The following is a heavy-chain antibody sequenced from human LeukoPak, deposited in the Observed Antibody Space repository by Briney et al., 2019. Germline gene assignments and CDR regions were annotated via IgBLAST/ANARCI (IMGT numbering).Heavy chain of an antibody. J-gene: IGHJ4*02. D-gene: IGHD3-9*01. CDR3: ARGGQYDMWTGYWYFFDD. V-gene: IGHV4-39*02. Sequence: PSETLSLTCTVSGGSFSSNAYFWVWLGQPPGTGREWGANIYYSGRTYYSPSLRSLVTITVDASRTHFSLKPTSLSAADTAVYYCARGGQYDMWTGYWYFFDDWGQGTLVTVSS. CDR1: GGSFSSNAYF. CDR2: IYYSGRT.